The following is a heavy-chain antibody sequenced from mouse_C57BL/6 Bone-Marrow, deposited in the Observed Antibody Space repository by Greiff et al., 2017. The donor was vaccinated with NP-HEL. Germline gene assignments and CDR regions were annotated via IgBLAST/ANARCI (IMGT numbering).Heavy chain of an antibody. CDR3: ARWLLRWYFDV. J-gene: IGHJ1*03. CDR2: IHPNSGST. Sequence: QVQLQQPGAELVKPGASVKLSCKASGYTFTSYWMHWVKQRPGQGLEWIGMIHPNSGSTNYNEKFKSKATLTVDKSSSTAYMQLSSLTSEDSAVYYCARWLLRWYFDVWGRGTTVTVSS. V-gene: IGHV1-64*01. D-gene: IGHD2-3*01. CDR1: GYTFTSYW.